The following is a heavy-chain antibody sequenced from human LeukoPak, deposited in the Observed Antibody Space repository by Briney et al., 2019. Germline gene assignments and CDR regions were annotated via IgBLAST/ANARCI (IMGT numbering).Heavy chain of an antibody. CDR3: SRGSASHPYYYGMDV. V-gene: IGHV3-72*01. J-gene: IGHJ6*02. Sequence: QPGGSLRLSCAASGFIFSDHYMDWVRQTPGRGLEWVGRTRNKANNYNTQYAASVRGRFTISTVESKNSLYLQMNSLKTEDTAVYYCSRGSASHPYYYGMDVWGQGTTVTVSS. CDR2: TRNKANNYNT. D-gene: IGHD6-19*01. CDR1: GFIFSDHY.